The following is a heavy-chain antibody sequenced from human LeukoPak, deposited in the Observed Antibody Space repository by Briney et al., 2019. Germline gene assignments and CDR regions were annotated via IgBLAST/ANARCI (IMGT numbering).Heavy chain of an antibody. CDR1: GFTFSSYT. D-gene: IGHD4/OR15-4a*01. CDR3: AVRGGIVTDYGYFDY. Sequence: GGPLRLSCAASGFTFSSYTMNWVRQAPGKGLEWVSSISVSGAYIYYADSVKGRFTISRDNAKNSLYLQMNRLRAEDTAVYYCAVRGGIVTDYGYFDYWGQGTLVTVSS. J-gene: IGHJ4*02. V-gene: IGHV3-21*04. CDR2: ISVSGAYI.